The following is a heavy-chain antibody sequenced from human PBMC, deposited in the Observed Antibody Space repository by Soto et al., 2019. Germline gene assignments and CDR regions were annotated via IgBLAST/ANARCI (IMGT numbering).Heavy chain of an antibody. CDR1: GGSISSYY. D-gene: IGHD4-17*01. CDR2: IYYSGST. V-gene: IGHV4-59*01. CDR3: ARGSRVTTRSQLFDY. J-gene: IGHJ4*02. Sequence: PSETLSLTCTVSGGSISSYYWSWIRQPPGKGLEWIGYIYYSGSTNYNPSLKSRVTISVDTSKNQFSLKLSSVTAADTAVYYCARGSRVTTRSQLFDYWGQGTLVTVSS.